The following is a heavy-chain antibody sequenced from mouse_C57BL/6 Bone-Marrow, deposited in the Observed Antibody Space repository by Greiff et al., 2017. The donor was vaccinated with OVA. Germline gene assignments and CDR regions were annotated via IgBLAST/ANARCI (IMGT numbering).Heavy chain of an antibody. CDR2: INPYNGGT. Sequence: VQLKESGPVLVKPGASVKMSCKASGYTFTDYYMNWVKQSHGKSLEWIGVINPYNGGTSYNQKFKGKATLTVDKSSSTAYMELNSLTSEDSAVYYCARLDDGYPAWFAYWGQGTLVTVSA. CDR1: GYTFTDYY. D-gene: IGHD2-3*01. J-gene: IGHJ3*01. V-gene: IGHV1-19*01. CDR3: ARLDDGYPAWFAY.